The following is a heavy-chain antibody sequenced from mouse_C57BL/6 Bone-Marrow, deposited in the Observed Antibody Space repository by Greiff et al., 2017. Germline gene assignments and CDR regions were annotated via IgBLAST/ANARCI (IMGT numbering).Heavy chain of an antibody. V-gene: IGHV1-85*01. D-gene: IGHD3-2*02. CDR2: IYPRDGST. CDR1: GYTFTSYD. Sequence: QVQLKQSGPELVKPGASVKLSCKASGYTFTSYDITWVTQRPGQGLDWIGRIYPRDGSTKYTEQFKGKATLTVDTSSSTAYIDLHSLTSEDSAVYVFARDSSGPPAMDYWGQGTSVTVSS. J-gene: IGHJ4*01. CDR3: ARDSSGPPAMDY.